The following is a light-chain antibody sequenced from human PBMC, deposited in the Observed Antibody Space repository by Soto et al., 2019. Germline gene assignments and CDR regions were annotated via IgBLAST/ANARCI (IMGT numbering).Light chain of an antibody. J-gene: IGKJ4*01. CDR1: QSVSSN. CDR2: GAS. CDR3: QQSNNWPDT. V-gene: IGKV3-15*01. Sequence: EIVMTQSPATLSVSPGERATLSCRASQSVSSNLAWYQQKPGQAPRLLIYGASTRATGIPARFSGSGSGTEFTLTISSLQSEDFAVYYCQQSNNWPDTFGGGTKVDIK.